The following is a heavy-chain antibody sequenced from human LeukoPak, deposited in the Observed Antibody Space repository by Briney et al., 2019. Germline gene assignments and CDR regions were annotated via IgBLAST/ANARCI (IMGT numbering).Heavy chain of an antibody. CDR1: GITFSNYG. Sequence: GGSLRLSCAASGITFSNYGMHWVRQAPGKGLDWVAVTSYDGSDKYYADSVKGRFTISRDNSKNTLYLQMNSLRAEDTAVYYCAKNQGYCSSTSCYRYYFDYWGQGTLVTVSS. CDR2: TSYDGSDK. D-gene: IGHD2-2*02. CDR3: AKNQGYCSSTSCYRYYFDY. J-gene: IGHJ4*02. V-gene: IGHV3-30*18.